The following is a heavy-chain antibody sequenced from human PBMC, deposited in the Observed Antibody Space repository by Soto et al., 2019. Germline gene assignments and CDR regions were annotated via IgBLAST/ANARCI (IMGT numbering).Heavy chain of an antibody. CDR3: ARVPSP. Sequence: SETLSLTCTVSGGSISTSVYYWGWIRQPPGRGLEWIAYIYYSGSAYYNPSLKSRVSISVDRSKNQFSLKLSSVTAADTAVYYCARVPSPWGQGTLVTVSS. J-gene: IGHJ5*02. CDR1: GGSISTSVYY. V-gene: IGHV4-39*07. CDR2: IYYSGSA.